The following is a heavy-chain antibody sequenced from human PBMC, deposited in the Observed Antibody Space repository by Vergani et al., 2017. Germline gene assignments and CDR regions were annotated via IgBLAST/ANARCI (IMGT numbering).Heavy chain of an antibody. Sequence: VESGGGLVQPGGSLRLSCVASGFNFKKYWMNWVRQAPGKGLEWVAFIRYDGSNKYYADSVKGRFTISRDNSKNTLYLQMNSLRAEDTAVYYCAKAQDIVVVVAATPIDYWGQGTLVTVSS. J-gene: IGHJ4*02. D-gene: IGHD2-15*01. CDR1: GFNFKKYW. CDR3: AKAQDIVVVVAATPIDY. V-gene: IGHV3-30*02. CDR2: IRYDGSNK.